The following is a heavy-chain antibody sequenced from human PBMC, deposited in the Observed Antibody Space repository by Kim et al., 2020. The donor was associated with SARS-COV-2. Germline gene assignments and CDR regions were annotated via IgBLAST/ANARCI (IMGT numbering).Heavy chain of an antibody. D-gene: IGHD5-12*01. Sequence: AESVEGRFTIARDYAKNTLNLQMNSLRVEDTALYYCVRGRQSGYSYGWGDYWGQGTLVTVSS. CDR3: VRGRQSGYSYGWGDY. V-gene: IGHV3-48*03. J-gene: IGHJ4*02.